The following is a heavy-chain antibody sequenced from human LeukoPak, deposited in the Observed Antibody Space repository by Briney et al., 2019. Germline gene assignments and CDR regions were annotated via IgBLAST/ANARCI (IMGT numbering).Heavy chain of an antibody. V-gene: IGHV4-4*02. Sequence: PSETLSLTCAVSGGSISSSNWWSWVRQPPGKGLEWIGEIYHSGSTNYNPSLKSRVTISVDKSKNQFSLKLSSVTAADTAVYYCAGRTDYYDSSGNIDYWGQGTLVTVSS. CDR1: GGSISSSNW. CDR3: AGRTDYYDSSGNIDY. J-gene: IGHJ4*02. CDR2: IYHSGST. D-gene: IGHD3-22*01.